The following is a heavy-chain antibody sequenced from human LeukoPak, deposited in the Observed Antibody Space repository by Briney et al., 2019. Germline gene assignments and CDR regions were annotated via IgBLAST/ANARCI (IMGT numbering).Heavy chain of an antibody. D-gene: IGHD2-15*01. V-gene: IGHV4-59*01. J-gene: IGHJ4*02. CDR2: IYYSGTT. CDR1: GGSISPYY. CDR3: ARDRASAGGFDY. Sequence: SETLSLTCSVSGGSISPYYWSWIRQPPGKGLEWIGYIYYSGTTNYNPSLQSRVTISIATSKNQFSLKLSSVTAADTALYYCARDRASAGGFDYWGQGTLVTVSS.